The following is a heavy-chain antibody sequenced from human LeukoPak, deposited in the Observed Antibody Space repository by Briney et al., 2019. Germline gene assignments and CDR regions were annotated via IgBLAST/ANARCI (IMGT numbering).Heavy chain of an antibody. CDR3: ARASHDYGDYSHFDY. V-gene: IGHV4-4*02. J-gene: IGHJ4*02. CDR2: IYHSGST. CDR1: GGSISSSNW. D-gene: IGHD4-17*01. Sequence: PSGTLSLTCAVSGGSISSSNWWSWVRQPPGKGLEWIGEIYHSGSTNYNPSLKSRVTISLDKPKNQFSLKLYSVTAADTAVYYCARASHDYGDYSHFDYWGQGTLVTVSS.